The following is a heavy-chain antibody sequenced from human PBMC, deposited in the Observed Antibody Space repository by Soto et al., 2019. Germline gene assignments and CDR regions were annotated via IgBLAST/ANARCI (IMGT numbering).Heavy chain of an antibody. CDR1: GFTFSSYA. V-gene: IGHV3-23*01. CDR3: AKTPPIYSSSWYVDY. D-gene: IGHD6-13*01. CDR2: ISGSGST. J-gene: IGHJ4*02. Sequence: EVQLLESGGGLVQPGGSLRLSCAASGFTFSSYAMSWVRQAPGKGLEWVSAISGSGSTYYADSVKGRFTISRTNSKNTRYLQMNSLKAEDTAVYYCAKTPPIYSSSWYVDYWGQGTLVTVSS.